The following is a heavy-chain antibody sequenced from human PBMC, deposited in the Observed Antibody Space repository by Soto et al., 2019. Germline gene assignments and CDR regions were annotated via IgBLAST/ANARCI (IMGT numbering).Heavy chain of an antibody. CDR2: INPSGGST. V-gene: IGHV1-46*01. J-gene: IGHJ4*02. Sequence: ASVKVSCKASGYTFTSYYMHWVRQAPGQGLEWMGIINPSGGSTSYAQKFQGRVTMTRDTSTSTVYMELSSLRSEDTAVYYCARDNTFGGVIVQGHFDYWGQGTLVTVSS. D-gene: IGHD3-16*02. CDR1: GYTFTSYY. CDR3: ARDNTFGGVIVQGHFDY.